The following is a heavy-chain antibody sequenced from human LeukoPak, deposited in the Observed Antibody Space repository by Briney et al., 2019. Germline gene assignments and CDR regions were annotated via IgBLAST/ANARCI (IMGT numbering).Heavy chain of an antibody. D-gene: IGHD3-9*01. J-gene: IGHJ3*02. CDR3: ARGYYDILTGYSADHAFDI. CDR1: GGSISSYY. V-gene: IGHV4-4*07. CDR2: IYTSGST. Sequence: SETLSLTCTVSGGSISSYYWSWIRQPAGKGLEWIGRIYTSGSTNYNPSLKSRVTMSVDTSKNQFSLKLSSVTAADTAVYYCARGYYDILTGYSADHAFDIWGHGTMVTVSS.